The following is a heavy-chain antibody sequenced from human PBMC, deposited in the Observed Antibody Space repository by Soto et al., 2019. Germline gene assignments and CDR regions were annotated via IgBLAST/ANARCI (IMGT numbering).Heavy chain of an antibody. J-gene: IGHJ4*02. V-gene: IGHV4-4*07. D-gene: IGHD2-2*01. CDR3: VRASMPKAHFDD. CDR2: MHTSGST. CDR1: GGSIRGYY. Sequence: SETVSLTCTVSGGSIRGYYWSWIRQPAGRGLEWIGRMHTSGSTNYNPSLKSRVTISVDMSKNQISLKLTSVTAADTALYYCVRASMPKAHFDDWGQGTLVTVSS.